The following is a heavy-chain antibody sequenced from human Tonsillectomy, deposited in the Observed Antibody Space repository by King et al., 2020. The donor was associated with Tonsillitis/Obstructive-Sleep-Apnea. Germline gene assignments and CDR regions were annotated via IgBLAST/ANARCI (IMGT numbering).Heavy chain of an antibody. Sequence: VQLVESGGGLVQPGGSLRLSCAASGFTFSSYWMSWVRQAPGKGLEWVANIKQDGSEKYYVDSVKGRFTISRDNAKNSLYLQMNSLRAEDTAVYYCARDKGESLSSVDYWGQGTLVTVSS. CDR2: IKQDGSEK. D-gene: IGHD1-26*01. CDR3: ARDKGESLSSVDY. CDR1: GFTFSSYW. J-gene: IGHJ4*02. V-gene: IGHV3-7*03.